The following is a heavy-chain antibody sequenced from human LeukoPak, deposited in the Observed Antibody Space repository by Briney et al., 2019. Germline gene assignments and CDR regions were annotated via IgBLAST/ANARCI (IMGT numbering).Heavy chain of an antibody. CDR2: ISSSSSYI. V-gene: IGHV3-21*01. CDR3: ANGRFSGGSCHDY. Sequence: PGGSLRLSCAASGFTSSSYSMNWVRQAPGKGLEWVSSISSSSSYIYYADSVKGRFTISRDNAKNSLYPQMNSLRAEDTAVYYCANGRFSGGSCHDYWGQGTLVTVSS. CDR1: GFTSSSYS. J-gene: IGHJ4*02. D-gene: IGHD2-15*01.